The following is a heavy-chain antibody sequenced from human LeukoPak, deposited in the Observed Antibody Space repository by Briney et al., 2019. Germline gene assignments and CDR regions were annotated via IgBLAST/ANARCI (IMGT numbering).Heavy chain of an antibody. V-gene: IGHV4-61*02. CDR3: ASQPYYYGARYFDL. D-gene: IGHD3-10*01. CDR2: IYFRGST. CDR1: GGSISSGSDY. Sequence: PSETLSLTCTVSGGSISSGSDYWSWIRQPAGKGLEWIGRIYFRGSTNYNPSLKSRVTISVGTSKNQFSLKLSSVTAADTAVYYCASQPYYYGARYFDLWGRGTLVTVSS. J-gene: IGHJ2*01.